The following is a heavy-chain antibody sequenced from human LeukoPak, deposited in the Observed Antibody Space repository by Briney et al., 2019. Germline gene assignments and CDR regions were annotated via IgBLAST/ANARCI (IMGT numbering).Heavy chain of an antibody. V-gene: IGHV3-23*01. D-gene: IGHD1-26*01. CDR3: AKDRGSRDYFDY. CDR1: GFTFSSYA. Sequence: QPGGSLRLSCAASGFTFSSYAMSWVRQAPGKGLEWVSYISGSGGSTYYADSVKGRFTISRDNSKSTLYLQMNSLRAEDTAVYYCAKDRGSRDYFDYWGQGTLVTVSS. J-gene: IGHJ4*02. CDR2: ISGSGGST.